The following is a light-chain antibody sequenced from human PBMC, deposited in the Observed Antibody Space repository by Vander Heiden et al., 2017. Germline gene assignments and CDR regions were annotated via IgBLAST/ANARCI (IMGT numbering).Light chain of an antibody. CDR3: AVWDASLYGV. CDR2: SNN. V-gene: IGLV1-44*01. CDR1: SSNIGSNT. J-gene: IGLJ2*01. Sequence: PPAAAASHEQRVTISCSGSSSNIGSNTVNWYQQLPGTAPKLLIYSNNQRPSGVPDRFSGSKSGPSACLPSSGLQAEDEADYYCAVWDASLYGVFGGGTKLTVL.